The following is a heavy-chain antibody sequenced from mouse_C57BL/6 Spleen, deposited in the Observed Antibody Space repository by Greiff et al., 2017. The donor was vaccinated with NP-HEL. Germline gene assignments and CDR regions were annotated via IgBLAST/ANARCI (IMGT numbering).Heavy chain of an antibody. CDR2: IYPGDGDT. Sequence: VQLQQSGAELVKPGASVKISCKASGYAFSSYWMNWVKQRPGKGLEWIGQIYPGDGDTNYNGKFKGKATLTADKSSSTAYMQLSSLTSEDSAVYFCARQSTVGYAMDYWGQGTSVTVSS. V-gene: IGHV1-80*01. J-gene: IGHJ4*01. CDR3: ARQSTVGYAMDY. CDR1: GYAFSSYW. D-gene: IGHD1-1*01.